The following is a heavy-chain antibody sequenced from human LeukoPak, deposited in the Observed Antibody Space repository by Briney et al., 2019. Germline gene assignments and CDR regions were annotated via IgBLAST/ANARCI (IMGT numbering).Heavy chain of an antibody. CDR1: GFTFSSYE. D-gene: IGHD1-1*01. J-gene: IGHJ4*02. CDR3: VRDETLWTLDW. CDR2: INERGTDS. V-gene: IGHV3-74*03. Sequence: GGSLRLSCVASGFTFSSYEMTWVRQAPGMGLVWVSRINERGTDSMYAESVKGRFTISRDNAKNTVYLQMNSLRAEDTAVYYCVRDETLWTLDWWGQGTLVSVSS.